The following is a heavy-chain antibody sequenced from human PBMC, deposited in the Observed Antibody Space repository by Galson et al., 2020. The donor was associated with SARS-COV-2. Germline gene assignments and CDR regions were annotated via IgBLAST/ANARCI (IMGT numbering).Heavy chain of an antibody. J-gene: IGHJ3*02. D-gene: IGHD4-17*01. CDR2: IYTSGST. CDR3: ATDYGDAFDI. Sequence: ETSETLSLTCTVSGGTISSYYWSWIRQPAGKGLEWIGRIYTSGSTNYTPSLKSRVTMSVDTSKNKFSLKLSSVTAADTAVYYCATDYGDAFDIWGQGTMVTVSS. CDR1: GGTISSYY. V-gene: IGHV4-4*07.